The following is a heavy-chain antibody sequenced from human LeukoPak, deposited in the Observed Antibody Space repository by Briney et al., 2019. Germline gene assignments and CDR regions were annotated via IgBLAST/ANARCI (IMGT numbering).Heavy chain of an antibody. Sequence: ASVKVACQASGYTFTSYFMHWVRPAPAQGLEWMGLVNPSGGSTNYAQKFQGRVTLTRDMSTSTVFMELDSLTAEDTAVYYCARGPGDLGDYWGQGTLVTVSS. V-gene: IGHV1-46*01. CDR3: ARGPGDLGDY. J-gene: IGHJ4*02. D-gene: IGHD3-16*01. CDR2: VNPSGGST. CDR1: GYTFTSYF.